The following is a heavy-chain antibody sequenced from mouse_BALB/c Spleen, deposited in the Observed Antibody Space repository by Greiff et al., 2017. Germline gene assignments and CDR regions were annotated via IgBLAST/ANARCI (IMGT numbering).Heavy chain of an antibody. Sequence: VHVKQSGAELVKPGASVKLSCTASGFNIKDTYMHWVKQRPEQGLEWIGRIDPANGNTKYDPKFQGKATITADTSSNTAYLQLSSLTSEDTAVYYCASLSWFAYWGQGTLVTVSA. V-gene: IGHV14-3*02. J-gene: IGHJ3*01. CDR2: IDPANGNT. CDR3: ASLSWFAY. CDR1: GFNIKDTY.